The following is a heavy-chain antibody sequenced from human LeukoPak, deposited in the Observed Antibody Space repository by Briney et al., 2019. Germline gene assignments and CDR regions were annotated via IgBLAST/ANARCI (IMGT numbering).Heavy chain of an antibody. CDR1: GFTFTNYW. CDR2: IKQDGSDK. V-gene: IGHV3-7*03. J-gene: IGHJ4*02. CDR3: ARYDWGSLDY. Sequence: PGGSLRLSCAAVGFTFTNYWMSWVRQAPGKGLEWVANIKQDGSDKHYVDSAKGRFTVSRDNARNSLYLQMNSLRAEDTAVYYCARYDWGSLDYWGQGTLVTVSS. D-gene: IGHD3-16*01.